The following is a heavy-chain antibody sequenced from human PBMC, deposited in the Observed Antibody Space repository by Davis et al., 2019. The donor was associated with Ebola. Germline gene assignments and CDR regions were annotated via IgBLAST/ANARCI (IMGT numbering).Heavy chain of an antibody. J-gene: IGHJ5*02. Sequence: SETLSLTCAVYGGSFSGYYWSWIRQPPGKGLEWIGEINHSGSTNYNPSLKSRVTMFLDKSLNQFSLKMSSVTAADTAVYYCARVGYGDYGWFDPWGQGTLVTVSS. CDR3: ARVGYGDYGWFDP. V-gene: IGHV4-34*01. CDR2: INHSGST. CDR1: GGSFSGYY. D-gene: IGHD4-17*01.